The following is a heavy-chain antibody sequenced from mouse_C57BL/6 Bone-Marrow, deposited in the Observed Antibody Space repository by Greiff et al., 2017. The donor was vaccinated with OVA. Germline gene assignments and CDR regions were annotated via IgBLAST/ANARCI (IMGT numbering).Heavy chain of an antibody. D-gene: IGHD1-1*01. CDR2: ISRGGSYT. V-gene: IGHV5-6*01. CDR3: ARQGHYYGSSLFAY. Sequence: EVKLVESGGDLVKPGGSLKLSCAASGFTFSSYGMSWVRQTPDKRLEWVATISRGGSYTYYPDSVKGRFTISRDNAKNTLYLQMSSLKSEDTAMYYCARQGHYYGSSLFAYWGQGTLVTVSA. CDR1: GFTFSSYG. J-gene: IGHJ3*01.